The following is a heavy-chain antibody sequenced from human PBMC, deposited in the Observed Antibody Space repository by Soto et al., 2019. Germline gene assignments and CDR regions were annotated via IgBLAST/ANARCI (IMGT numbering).Heavy chain of an antibody. J-gene: IGHJ3*02. V-gene: IGHV1-46*03. CDR3: ASDLNGSGSYLGAFDI. CDR2: INPSGGST. Sequence: QVQLVQSGAEVKKPGASVKVSCKASGYTFTSFYMHWVRQAPGQGLEWMGIINPSGGSTSYAQKFQGRVTMTRDTSTTTVYMELSSLSSEDTAVYYCASDLNGSGSYLGAFDIWGQGTMVTVSS. CDR1: GYTFTSFY. D-gene: IGHD3-10*01.